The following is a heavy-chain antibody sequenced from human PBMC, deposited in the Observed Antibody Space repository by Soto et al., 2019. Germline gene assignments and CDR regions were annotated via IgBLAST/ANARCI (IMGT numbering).Heavy chain of an antibody. CDR1: GGTFSSYA. D-gene: IGHD2-15*01. CDR3: ARWPYMVEAATDYYYYGMDV. V-gene: IGHV1-69*13. Sequence: EASVKVSCKASGGTFSSYAISWVRQAPGQGLEWMGGIIPIFGTANYAQKFQGRVTITADESTSTAYMELSSLRSEDTAVYYCARWPYMVEAATDYYYYGMDVWGQGTTVTVSS. J-gene: IGHJ6*02. CDR2: IIPIFGTA.